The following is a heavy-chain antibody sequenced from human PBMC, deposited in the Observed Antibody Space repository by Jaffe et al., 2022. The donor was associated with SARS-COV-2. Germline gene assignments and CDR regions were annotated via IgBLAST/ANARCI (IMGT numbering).Heavy chain of an antibody. Sequence: QVQLQESGPGLVKPSETLSLTCTVSGDSITTYYLSWVRQPAGKGLEWIGRVYTSGSTDYDPSLKGRVTMSVDTSKNQFSLKVTTVTAADTAVYYCAREVREWGSYIESWGQGILVTVSS. V-gene: IGHV4-4*07. CDR1: GDSITTYY. CDR3: AREVREWGSYIES. D-gene: IGHD3-16*01. CDR2: VYTSGST. J-gene: IGHJ4*02.